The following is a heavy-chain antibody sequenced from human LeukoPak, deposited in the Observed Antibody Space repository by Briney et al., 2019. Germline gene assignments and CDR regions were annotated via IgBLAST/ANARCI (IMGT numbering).Heavy chain of an antibody. CDR1: GYTFTDYH. D-gene: IGHD2-8*01. CDR3: ATLMAHLDY. CDR2: INPNSGNT. Sequence: ASVKVSCKAFGYTFTDYHMHWVRQAPGQGLEWMGWINPNSGNTNYAQKFQGRVTMTRDTTISTAYMELSRLRSDDTAVFYCATLMAHLDYWGQGTLVTVSS. J-gene: IGHJ4*02. V-gene: IGHV1-2*02.